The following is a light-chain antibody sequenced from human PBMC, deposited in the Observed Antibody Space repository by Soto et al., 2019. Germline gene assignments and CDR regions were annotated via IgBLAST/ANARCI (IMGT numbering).Light chain of an antibody. V-gene: IGKV1-5*01. CDR3: QQYNSHRT. J-gene: IGKJ1*01. Sequence: DIQMTQSPSTLSASVGDRVTITCRASQSISSWLAWYQQKPGKAPKLLIYDASSLESGVPSRFSSSGSGTEFTLTINXLQPDDFATYYCQQYNSHRTFGQGTKVDIK. CDR1: QSISSW. CDR2: DAS.